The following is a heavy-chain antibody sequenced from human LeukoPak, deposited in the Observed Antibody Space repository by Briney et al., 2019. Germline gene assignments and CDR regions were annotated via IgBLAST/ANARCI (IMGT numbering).Heavy chain of an antibody. CDR1: GFTFSSYS. J-gene: IGHJ4*02. D-gene: IGHD3-10*01. V-gene: IGHV3-21*01. CDR3: ARQIDYYGSGSLPDY. Sequence: GGSLRLSCAASGFTFSSYSMNWVRQAPGKGLEWVSSISSSSSYIYYADSVKGRFTISRDNAKSSLYLQMNSLRAEDTAVYYCARQIDYYGSGSLPDYWGQGTLVTVSS. CDR2: ISSSSSYI.